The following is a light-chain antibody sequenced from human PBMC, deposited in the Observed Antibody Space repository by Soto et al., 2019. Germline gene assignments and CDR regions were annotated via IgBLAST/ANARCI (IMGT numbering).Light chain of an antibody. CDR3: QQSYRTPYT. V-gene: IGKV1-39*01. CDR1: QGISTY. Sequence: DIQMTQSPSSLSASVGDRVTITCRASQGISTYLIWYQQRQGKAPKLLIYAASNLVSGVPSSVSGGGSGTEFTLTISSLQPEDFATYCCQQSYRTPYTFCQGTKLQTK. J-gene: IGKJ2*01. CDR2: AAS.